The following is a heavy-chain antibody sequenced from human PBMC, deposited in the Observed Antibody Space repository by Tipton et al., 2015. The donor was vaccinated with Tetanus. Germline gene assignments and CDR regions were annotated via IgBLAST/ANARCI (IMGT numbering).Heavy chain of an antibody. CDR3: AKDTYDSSGYSFDY. V-gene: IGHV3-20*04. Sequence: GSLRLSCAASGFTFDDYGMSWVRQAPGKGLEWVSGINWNGGSTGYADSVKGRFTISRDNAKNSLYLQMNSLRAEDTALYYCAKDTYDSSGYSFDYWGQGTLVTVSS. J-gene: IGHJ4*02. CDR1: GFTFDDYG. CDR2: INWNGGST. D-gene: IGHD3-22*01.